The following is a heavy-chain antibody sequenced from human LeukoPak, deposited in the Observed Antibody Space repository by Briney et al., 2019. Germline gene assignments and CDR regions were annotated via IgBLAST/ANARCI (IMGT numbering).Heavy chain of an antibody. CDR3: ARGRGAVTHHYYYYGMDV. Sequence: SETLSLTCTVSGGSISSGGYYWSWIRQPPGKGLEWIGEINHSGSTNYNPSLKSRVTISVDTSKNQFSLKLSSVTAADTAVYYCARGRGAVTHHYYYYGMDVWGQGTTVTVSS. CDR1: GGSISSGGYY. D-gene: IGHD4-11*01. J-gene: IGHJ6*02. CDR2: INHSGST. V-gene: IGHV4-39*07.